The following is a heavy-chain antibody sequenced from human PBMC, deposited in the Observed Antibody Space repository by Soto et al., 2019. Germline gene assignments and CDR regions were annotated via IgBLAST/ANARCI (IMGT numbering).Heavy chain of an antibody. J-gene: IGHJ5*02. CDR2: ISLYSDGT. Sequence: GASVKVSCKTSGYTFSNYGVTWVRQAPGQPLEWLGWISLYSDGTNYAQKFQGRVSMTTDTSTTTAYMELRSLRSDDTAVYYCARVVPGAEAWFGPWGQGTLVTVSS. V-gene: IGHV1-18*01. CDR3: ARVVPGAEAWFGP. CDR1: GYTFSNYG. D-gene: IGHD2-2*01.